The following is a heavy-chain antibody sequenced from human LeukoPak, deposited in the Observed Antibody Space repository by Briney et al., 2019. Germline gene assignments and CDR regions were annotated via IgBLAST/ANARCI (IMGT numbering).Heavy chain of an antibody. CDR3: ARRRSGSYFAGTFDY. D-gene: IGHD1-26*01. CDR2: IYPGDSDT. Sequence: GESLKISCKGSGYSFTSYWIGWVRQMPGKGLEWMGIIYPGDSDTRYSPSFQGQVTISADKSISTAYLQWSSLKASDTAMYYCARRRSGSYFAGTFDYWGQGTLVTVSS. V-gene: IGHV5-51*01. J-gene: IGHJ4*02. CDR1: GYSFTSYW.